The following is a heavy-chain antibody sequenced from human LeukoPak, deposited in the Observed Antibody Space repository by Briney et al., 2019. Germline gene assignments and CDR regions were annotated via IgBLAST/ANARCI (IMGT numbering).Heavy chain of an antibody. Sequence: SETLSLTCAVYGGSFSGYYWSWIRQPPGKGLEWIGEINHSGSTNYNPSFKSRVTISVDTSKNQFSLKLSSVTAADTAVYYCARQRPDAAFDIWGQGTMVTVSS. CDR2: INHSGST. J-gene: IGHJ3*02. CDR3: ARQRPDAAFDI. V-gene: IGHV4-34*01. CDR1: GGSFSGYY.